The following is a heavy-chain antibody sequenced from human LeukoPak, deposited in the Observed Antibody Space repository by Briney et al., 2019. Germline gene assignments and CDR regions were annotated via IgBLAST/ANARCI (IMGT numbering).Heavy chain of an antibody. J-gene: IGHJ4*02. CDR1: GGSISSYY. D-gene: IGHD3-22*01. CDR2: IYYSGST. V-gene: IGHV4-59*08. CDR3: ARHLSDHYDSSGYYFDS. Sequence: PSETLSLTCSVSGGSISSYYWSWIRQPPGRGLVWIGYIYYSGSTNYNPSLKSRVTISVDTSKNLFSLKLSSVTAADTAVFYCARHLSDHYDSSGYYFDSWGQGTLVTVSS.